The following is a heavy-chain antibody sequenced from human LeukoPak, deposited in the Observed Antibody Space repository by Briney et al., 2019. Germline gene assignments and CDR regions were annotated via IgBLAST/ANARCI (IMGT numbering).Heavy chain of an antibody. J-gene: IGHJ6*04. D-gene: IGHD3-10*01. CDR2: ISSSSSYI. Sequence: GGFLRLSCAASGFTFSSYSMNWVRQAPGKGLEWVSSISSSSSYIYYADSVKGRFTISRDNAKNSLYLQMNSLRAEDTAVYYCARGLLWFGESTPDYGMDVWGKGTTVTVSS. CDR3: ARGLLWFGESTPDYGMDV. V-gene: IGHV3-21*01. CDR1: GFTFSSYS.